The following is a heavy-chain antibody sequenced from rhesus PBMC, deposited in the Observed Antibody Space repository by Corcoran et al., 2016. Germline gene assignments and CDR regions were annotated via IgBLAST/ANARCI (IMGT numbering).Heavy chain of an antibody. CDR3: AREIGVLVVVAIDF. V-gene: IGHV4-173*01. CDR1: GGSISSNY. D-gene: IGHD2-21*01. CDR2: ISGSGGST. Sequence: QLQLQESGPGLVKPSETLSLTCAVSGGSISSNYWSWIRHPPGKGLEWIGRISGSGGSTDYNPSLKSRVTISPDTSKNQFSLKLSSVTAADTAVYYCAREIGVLVVVAIDFWGQGLRVTVSS. J-gene: IGHJ3*01.